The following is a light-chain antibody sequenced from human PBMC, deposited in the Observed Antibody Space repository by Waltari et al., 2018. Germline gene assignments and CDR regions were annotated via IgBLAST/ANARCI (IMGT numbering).Light chain of an antibody. Sequence: DIVMTQSPDSLAVSLGKRATINCKSSPSVLYSSNNKNYLAWYQQKPGQPPKLLIYWASTRESGVPDRFSGSGSGTDFTLTISSLQAEDVAVYYCQQYYSTPPTFGGGTKVEIK. J-gene: IGKJ4*01. CDR3: QQYYSTPPT. V-gene: IGKV4-1*01. CDR1: PSVLYSSNNKNY. CDR2: WAS.